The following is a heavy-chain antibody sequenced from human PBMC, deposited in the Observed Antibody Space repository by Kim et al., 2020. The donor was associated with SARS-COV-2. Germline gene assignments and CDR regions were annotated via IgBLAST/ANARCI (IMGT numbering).Heavy chain of an antibody. D-gene: IGHD6-13*01. Sequence: YNGDAVSVQSRITINPDTSKNQFSLQLSSVTPEDTAVYYCARDQHSSCDYWGQGTLVTVSS. CDR2: YN. CDR3: ARDQHSSCDY. V-gene: IGHV6-1*01. J-gene: IGHJ4*02.